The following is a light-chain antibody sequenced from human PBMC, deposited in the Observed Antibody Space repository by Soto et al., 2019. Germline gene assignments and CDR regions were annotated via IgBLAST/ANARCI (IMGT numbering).Light chain of an antibody. Sequence: EIVLTQSPGTLSLSPGERATLSCRASQSVTTNYLAWYQQKPGQAPRLLIYGASNRATGIPDRFSGSGSGTDFTLTISRLEPADFAVYYCQQYGSSLYTFGQGTKLEIK. CDR2: GAS. V-gene: IGKV3-20*01. J-gene: IGKJ2*01. CDR3: QQYGSSLYT. CDR1: QSVTTNY.